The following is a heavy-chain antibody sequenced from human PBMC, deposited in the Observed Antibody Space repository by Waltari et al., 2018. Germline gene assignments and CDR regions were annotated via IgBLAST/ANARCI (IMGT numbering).Heavy chain of an antibody. Sequence: QVQLQESGPGLVKPSETLSLTCTVSGYSISSGYYWGWIRQPPGKGLEWIGSIYHSGSTYYNPSLKSRVTISVDTSKNQFSLKLSSVTAADTAVYYCARAPYIAAAVYYFDYWGQGTLVTVSS. CDR2: IYHSGST. CDR1: GYSISSGYY. J-gene: IGHJ4*02. CDR3: ARAPYIAAAVYYFDY. V-gene: IGHV4-38-2*02. D-gene: IGHD6-13*01.